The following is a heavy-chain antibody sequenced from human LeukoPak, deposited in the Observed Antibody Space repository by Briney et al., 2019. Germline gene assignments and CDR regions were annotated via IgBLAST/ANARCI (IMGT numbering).Heavy chain of an antibody. CDR2: IYTSGST. Sequence: SQTLSLTCTVSGDSINSNNYYWSWIRQPAGKGLEWIGRIYTSGSTNYNPSLKSRVTISVDTSKNQFSLKLSSVTAADTAVYYCARARKNYYGSGSLDYWGQGTLVTVSS. J-gene: IGHJ4*02. CDR3: ARARKNYYGSGSLDY. D-gene: IGHD3-10*01. V-gene: IGHV4-61*02. CDR1: GDSINSNNYY.